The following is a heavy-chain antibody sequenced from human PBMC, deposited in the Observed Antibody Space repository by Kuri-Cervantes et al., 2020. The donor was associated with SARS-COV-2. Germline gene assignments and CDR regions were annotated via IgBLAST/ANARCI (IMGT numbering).Heavy chain of an antibody. CDR3: ARDGSFSPLYYYYYMDV. CDR2: ISSSSSYI. V-gene: IGHV3-21*01. Sequence: GESLKISCAASGFTFSSYSMNWVRQAPGKGLEWVSSISSSSSYIYYADSVKGRFTISRDNAKNSLYLQMNSLRAEDTAVYYCARDGSFSPLYYYYYMDVWGKGTTVTVSS. CDR1: GFTFSSYS. D-gene: IGHD2/OR15-2a*01. J-gene: IGHJ6*03.